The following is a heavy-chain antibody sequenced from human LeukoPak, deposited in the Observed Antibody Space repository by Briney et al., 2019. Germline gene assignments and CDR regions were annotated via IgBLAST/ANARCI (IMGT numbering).Heavy chain of an antibody. CDR3: IPPAAGLRRTISTEYFQH. CDR1: GFTVSSNY. Sequence: AGGSLRLSCAASGFTVSSNYMNWVRQAPGKGLEWVSVIYSGGSTYYADSVKGRFTISRDNANKSLYLRMSNLRVEDTAIYYCIPPAAGLRRTISTEYFQHWGQGALVTVSS. CDR2: IYSGGST. V-gene: IGHV3-53*01. D-gene: IGHD6-13*01. J-gene: IGHJ1*01.